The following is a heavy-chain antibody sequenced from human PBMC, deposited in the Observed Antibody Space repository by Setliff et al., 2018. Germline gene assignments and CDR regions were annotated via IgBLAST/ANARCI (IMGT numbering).Heavy chain of an antibody. D-gene: IGHD3-16*02. Sequence: SKTLSLTCTVSGGSISSGDYYWSWIRQPPGKGLEWVTYIYYRGSSYYNPSLQSRVTISVDTSKNQFSLKLSSVTAADTAVYYCARYRFGKDFDYWGQGTLVTVSS. CDR3: ARYRFGKDFDY. V-gene: IGHV4-30-4*08. CDR2: IYYRGSS. J-gene: IGHJ4*02. CDR1: GGSISSGDYY.